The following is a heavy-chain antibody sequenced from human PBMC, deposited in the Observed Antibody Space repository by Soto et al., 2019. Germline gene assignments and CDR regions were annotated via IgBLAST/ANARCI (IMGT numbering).Heavy chain of an antibody. CDR1: GFTFSSYA. D-gene: IGHD1-26*01. CDR2: ISCSGGST. V-gene: IGHV3-23*01. CDR3: ERVALIVGATDFAY. J-gene: IGHJ4*02. Sequence: PGGSLRLSCAASGFTFSSYAMSWVRQAPGKGLEWVSAISCSGGSTYYADSVKGRFTISRDNSKNTLYLQMNSLRAEDTAVYYCERVALIVGATDFAYWGQGTLVTVSS.